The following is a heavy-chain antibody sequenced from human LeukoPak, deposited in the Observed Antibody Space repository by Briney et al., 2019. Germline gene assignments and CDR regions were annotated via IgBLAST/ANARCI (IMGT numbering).Heavy chain of an antibody. CDR1: GGSISSYY. CDR3: ARHAYYDSSGYYPYFDY. J-gene: IGHJ4*02. CDR2: IYTSGST. D-gene: IGHD3-22*01. V-gene: IGHV4-4*09. Sequence: SETLSLTCTVSGGSISSYYWSWIRQPPGKGLEWIGYIYTSGSTNYNPSLKSRVTISVDTSKNQFSLKLSSVTAADTAVYYCARHAYYDSSGYYPYFDYWGQGTLVTVSS.